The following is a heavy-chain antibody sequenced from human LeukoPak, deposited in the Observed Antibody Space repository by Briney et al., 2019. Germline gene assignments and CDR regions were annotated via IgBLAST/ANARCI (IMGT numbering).Heavy chain of an antibody. CDR3: AKAYSTYSFGYPDAFDL. D-gene: IGHD5-18*01. J-gene: IGHJ3*01. CDR1: GFNFNRYA. V-gene: IGHV3-30*02. CDR2: IRYDGSEK. Sequence: GGSLRLSCAASGFNFNRYAMHWVRQAPGRGLEWVRFIRYDGSEKYYVDSVKGRFTISRGNFKSSLYLQMSSLREEDTARYYCAKAYSTYSFGYPDAFDLWGQGTMVIVSS.